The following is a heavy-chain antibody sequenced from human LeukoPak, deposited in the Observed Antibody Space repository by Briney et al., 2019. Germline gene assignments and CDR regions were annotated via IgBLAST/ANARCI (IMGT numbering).Heavy chain of an antibody. CDR3: AKGSGDFWSGLDAFDI. Sequence: GGSLRLSCAASGFTFSSYAMSWVRQAPGKGLEWVSAISGSGGSTYYADSVKGRFTISRDNSKNTLYLQMNSLRAEDTAVYYCAKGSGDFWSGLDAFDIWGQGTMVTVSS. J-gene: IGHJ3*02. CDR1: GFTFSSYA. CDR2: ISGSGGST. V-gene: IGHV3-23*01. D-gene: IGHD3-3*01.